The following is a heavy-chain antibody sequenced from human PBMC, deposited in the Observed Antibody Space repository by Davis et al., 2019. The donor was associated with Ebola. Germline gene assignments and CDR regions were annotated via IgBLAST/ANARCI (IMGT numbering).Heavy chain of an antibody. CDR3: ARTYYFDDSGYRNAFDV. CDR1: GFTFSSNS. J-gene: IGHJ3*01. CDR2: ISYDGSDE. V-gene: IGHV3-30*03. Sequence: GESLKISCAASGFTFSSNSMHWVRQAPGKGLEWVAVISYDGSDEYYADSVKGRFIISRDNSKNTLYLQMNSLRAEDTAVYYCARTYYFDDSGYRNAFDVWGQGTMVTISS. D-gene: IGHD3-22*01.